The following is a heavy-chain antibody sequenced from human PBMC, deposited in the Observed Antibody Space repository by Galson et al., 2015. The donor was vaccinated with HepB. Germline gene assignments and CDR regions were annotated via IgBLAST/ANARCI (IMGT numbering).Heavy chain of an antibody. CDR1: GFTFTDAW. CDR2: IKSKTFGGTV. V-gene: IGHV3-15*01. Sequence: SLRLSCAASGFTFTDAWVSWVRQAPGKGLEWVGRIKSKTFGGTVDYATPEKGRFTISRDDSKHTLSLLMNSLKTEDTAVYYCTTTVRPEDFIDYWGQGTLVTVSS. J-gene: IGHJ4*02. D-gene: IGHD1-14*01. CDR3: TTTVRPEDFIDY.